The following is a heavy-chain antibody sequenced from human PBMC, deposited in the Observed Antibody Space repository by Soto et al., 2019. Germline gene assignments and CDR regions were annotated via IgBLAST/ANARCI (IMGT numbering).Heavy chain of an antibody. V-gene: IGHV1-18*04. D-gene: IGHD5-12*01. J-gene: IGHJ6*02. Sequence: ASVKVSCKASGYTFTGYYMHWVRQAPGQGPEWMGWISSYNGDTNYAQTFQGRVTMTTDTSKSTAYMELRSLRSDDTAVYYCAREGVAPYYYYGMDVWGQGTPVTVSS. CDR1: GYTFTGYY. CDR3: AREGVAPYYYYGMDV. CDR2: ISSYNGDT.